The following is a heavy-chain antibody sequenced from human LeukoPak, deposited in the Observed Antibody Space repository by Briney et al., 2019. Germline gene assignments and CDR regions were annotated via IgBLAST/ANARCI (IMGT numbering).Heavy chain of an antibody. D-gene: IGHD3-9*01. V-gene: IGHV3-23*01. CDR1: GVTFSNYA. Sequence: PGASLRLSCAASGVTFSNYAMSWVRQAPGNGLEWVSAIVGRGGSTYYADSVKGRFTISRDNPKNTLYLQMNSLRAEDTAVYYCAKWGDYDILTGYYDSDYRGQGTLVTVSS. CDR3: AKWGDYDILTGYYDSDY. J-gene: IGHJ4*02. CDR2: IVGRGGST.